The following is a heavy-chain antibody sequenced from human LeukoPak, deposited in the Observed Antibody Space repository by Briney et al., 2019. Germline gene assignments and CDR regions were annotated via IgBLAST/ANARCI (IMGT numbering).Heavy chain of an antibody. V-gene: IGHV3-30*02. Sequence: PGGSLRLSCAASGFTFSSNGMHWVRQAPGKGLEWVAFIQNDGNNKKYADSVKGRFTISRDNSKNTLYLRMNSLRIEDTAVYYCARDWGTSSLYLVNWGQGTLVTVSS. D-gene: IGHD6-6*01. CDR1: GFTFSSNG. CDR3: ARDWGTSSLYLVN. CDR2: IQNDGNNK. J-gene: IGHJ4*02.